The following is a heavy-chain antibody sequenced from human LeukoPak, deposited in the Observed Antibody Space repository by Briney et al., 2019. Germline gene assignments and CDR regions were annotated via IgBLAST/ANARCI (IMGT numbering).Heavy chain of an antibody. CDR3: ARRLYYYDSTFDY. V-gene: IGHV4-59*01. CDR2: IYYSGNT. D-gene: IGHD3-22*01. Sequence: PSETLSLTCTVSGGSISSYYWSWIRQPPGKGLEWIGYIYYSGNTNYNPSLKSRVTISVDTSKNQFSLKLSSVTAADTAVYYCARRLYYYDSTFDYWGQGTLVTVSS. CDR1: GGSISSYY. J-gene: IGHJ4*02.